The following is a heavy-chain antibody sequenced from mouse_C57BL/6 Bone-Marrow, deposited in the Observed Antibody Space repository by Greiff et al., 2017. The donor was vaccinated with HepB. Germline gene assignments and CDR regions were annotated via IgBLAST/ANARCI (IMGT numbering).Heavy chain of an antibody. D-gene: IGHD2-5*01. J-gene: IGHJ3*01. Sequence: SGAELVRPGASVTLSCKASGYTFTDYEMHWVKQTPVHGLEWIGAIDPETGGTAYNQKFKGKAILTADKSSSTAYMELRSLTSEDSAVYYCTRPFYSNYPAWFAYWGQGTLVTVSA. CDR1: GYTFTDYE. CDR2: IDPETGGT. V-gene: IGHV1-15*01. CDR3: TRPFYSNYPAWFAY.